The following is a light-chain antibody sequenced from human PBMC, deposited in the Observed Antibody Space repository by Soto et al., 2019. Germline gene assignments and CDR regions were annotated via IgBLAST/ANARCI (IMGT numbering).Light chain of an antibody. CDR3: QEYSNWPLT. J-gene: IGKJ4*01. Sequence: EIVMTQSPATLSVSPGEGATLSCRASQSVSSNLAWYQQKPGQAPRLLIFGASTRATGIPARFSGSGSGAEFSLTISALQSEDFGIYYCQEYSNWPLTFGGGTKVDIK. CDR1: QSVSSN. CDR2: GAS. V-gene: IGKV3-15*01.